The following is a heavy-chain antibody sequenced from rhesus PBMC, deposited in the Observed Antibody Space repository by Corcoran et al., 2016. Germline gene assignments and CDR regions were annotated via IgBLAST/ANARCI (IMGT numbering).Heavy chain of an antibody. CDR2: IVGSVGSP. V-gene: IGHV4-160*01. Sequence: QLQLQESGPGLVMPSETLSLTCAVSGGSTNSNYWNGIRQSPGEGLEWIGRIVGSVGSPPHHPSPKSVVTISTETSKNPFSLKVTSVAAADPAVDYWARDRPFPPDVWGQGVLVTVSS. CDR3: ARDRPFPPDV. CDR1: GGSTNSNY. J-gene: IGHJ5-2*01.